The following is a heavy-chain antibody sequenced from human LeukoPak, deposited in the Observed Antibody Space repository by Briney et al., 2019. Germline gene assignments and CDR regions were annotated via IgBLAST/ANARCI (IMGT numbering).Heavy chain of an antibody. Sequence: GRSLRLSCAASGFTFSSYAMHWVRRAPGKGLEWVAVISYDGSNKYYADSVKGRFTISRDNSKNTLYLQMNSLRAEDTAVYYCAKDKDGGSFDYWGRGTLVTVSS. CDR2: ISYDGSNK. CDR3: AKDKDGGSFDY. V-gene: IGHV3-30-3*01. J-gene: IGHJ4*02. CDR1: GFTFSSYA. D-gene: IGHD1-26*01.